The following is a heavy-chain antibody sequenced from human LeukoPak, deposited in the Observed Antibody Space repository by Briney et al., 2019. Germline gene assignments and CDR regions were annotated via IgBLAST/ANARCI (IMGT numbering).Heavy chain of an antibody. V-gene: IGHV4-31*03. J-gene: IGHJ4*02. Sequence: SETLSLTCTVSGDSMTRGGYYWSWVRQHPGKGLEWIGFIYRSGTTFYNPSLEGRAAISVDTSQNQFSLKLTSVTAADTAVYYCARAVDYRNYFDYWGQGTLVTVSS. CDR3: ARAVDYRNYFDY. CDR2: IYRSGTT. CDR1: GDSMTRGGYY. D-gene: IGHD4-11*01.